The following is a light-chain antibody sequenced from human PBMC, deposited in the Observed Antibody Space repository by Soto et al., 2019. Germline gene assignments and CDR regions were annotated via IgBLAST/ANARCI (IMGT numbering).Light chain of an antibody. CDR3: LQDYNYPRT. CDR1: RGIRTD. Sequence: AIQMTQSPSSLSASVGDRVTITCRASRGIRTDLGWYQQKPGKAPKLLIYAASTLQSGVPSRFSGGGIGTDFTLTISSLQPEDFATYYCLQDYNYPRTFGQGTKVEIK. J-gene: IGKJ1*01. CDR2: AAS. V-gene: IGKV1-6*01.